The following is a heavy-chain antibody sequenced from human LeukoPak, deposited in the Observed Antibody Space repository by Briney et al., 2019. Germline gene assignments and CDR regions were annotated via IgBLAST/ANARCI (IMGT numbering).Heavy chain of an antibody. CDR1: GYTFTGYY. V-gene: IGHV1-2*02. CDR3: ARGMDCSSTSCYSGYGMDV. CDR2: INPNSGGT. D-gene: IGHD2-2*01. J-gene: IGHJ6*02. Sequence: ASVKVSCKASGYTFTGYYMHWVRQAPGQGLEWMGWINPNSGGTNYAQKFQGRVTMTRDTSISTAYMELSRLRSDDTAVYYCARGMDCSSTSCYSGYGMDVWGQGTTVTVSS.